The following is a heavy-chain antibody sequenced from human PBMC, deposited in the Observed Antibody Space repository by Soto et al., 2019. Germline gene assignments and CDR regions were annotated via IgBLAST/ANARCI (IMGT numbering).Heavy chain of an antibody. CDR1: GGTFGSYA. V-gene: IGHV1-69*01. D-gene: IGHD2-2*01. CDR3: ARSQGSSTSLEIYYYYYYGRDV. CDR2: IIPIPGTA. J-gene: IGHJ6*02. Sequence: QVQLVQSGAEVKKPGSSVKVSCKASGGTFGSYAISWVRQAPGQGLEWMGGIIPIPGTANYAQKFQGRVTTAADESTSTAYMELSSLRSEDTAVYYCARSQGSSTSLEIYYYYYYGRDVWGQGTTVTVSS.